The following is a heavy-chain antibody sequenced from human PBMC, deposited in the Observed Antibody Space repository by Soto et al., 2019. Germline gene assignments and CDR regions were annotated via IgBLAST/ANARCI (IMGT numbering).Heavy chain of an antibody. Sequence: GGSLRLSCAASGFTFSSHMMIWVRQAPGKGLEWVSSISSSSSYIDYAESVKGRFTISRDNAKNSLYLQMNSLRAEDTAVYYCARDLSGSYYIVDYWGQGTMVTVSS. CDR3: ARDLSGSYYIVDY. CDR2: ISSSSSYI. J-gene: IGHJ4*02. V-gene: IGHV3-21*01. D-gene: IGHD3-10*01. CDR1: GFTFSSHM.